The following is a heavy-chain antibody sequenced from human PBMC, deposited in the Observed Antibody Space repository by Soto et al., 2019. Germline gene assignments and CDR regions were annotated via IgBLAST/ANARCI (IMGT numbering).Heavy chain of an antibody. Sequence: QVQLQESGPRLVKPSQTLPLTCTVSGGSIRSGAYYWSWIRQHPGKGLEWIGYIYYSGSTYYSPSLKSRLTVSVDTSENQFSLKLRSVTAADTAVYYCARVDTYYYGVGVWGRGTTVTVSS. CDR1: GGSIRSGAYY. CDR3: ARVDTYYYGVGV. J-gene: IGHJ6*02. V-gene: IGHV4-31*03. CDR2: IYYSGST.